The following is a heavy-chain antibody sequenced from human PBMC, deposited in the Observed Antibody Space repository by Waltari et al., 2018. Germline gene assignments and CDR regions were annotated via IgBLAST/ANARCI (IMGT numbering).Heavy chain of an antibody. Sequence: QVQLVQSGAEVNKPGSSVKVSCKASGGTFSSYAISWVRQAPGQGLEWMGRIIPIFGTANYAQKFQGRVTITADESTSTAYMELSSLRSEDTAVYYCAREGSSGYYDSSGYFTTWGQGTLVTVSS. D-gene: IGHD3-22*01. CDR1: GGTFSSYA. V-gene: IGHV1-69*15. J-gene: IGHJ4*02. CDR2: IIPIFGTA. CDR3: AREGSSGYYDSSGYFTT.